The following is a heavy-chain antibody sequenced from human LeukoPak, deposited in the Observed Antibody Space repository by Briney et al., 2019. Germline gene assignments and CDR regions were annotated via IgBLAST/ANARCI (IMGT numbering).Heavy chain of an antibody. CDR3: AAELSSGYFDY. J-gene: IGHJ4*02. Sequence: GASVKVSCKVSGYMFTELSMHWVRQAPGKGLEWMGGFDPEDDEKMYAQKFQGRVTMTEDTSTDTAYMGLSSLRSEDTAVYYCAAELSSGYFDYWGQGALVTVSS. CDR1: GYMFTELS. CDR2: FDPEDDEK. V-gene: IGHV1-24*01. D-gene: IGHD3-22*01.